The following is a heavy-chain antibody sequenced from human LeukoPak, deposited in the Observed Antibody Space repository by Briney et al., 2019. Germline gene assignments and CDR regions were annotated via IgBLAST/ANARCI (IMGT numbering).Heavy chain of an antibody. CDR2: IYTSGST. CDR1: GGSISSYY. Sequence: SETLSLTCSVSGGSISSYYWSWIRQPAGKGLEWIGRIYTSGSTNYNPSLKSRVTISVDTSKNQFSLKLRSVTAADTAVYYCARDIAGCSGGSCYSGSWFDPWGQGTLVTVSS. CDR3: ARDIAGCSGGSCYSGSWFDP. J-gene: IGHJ5*02. D-gene: IGHD2-15*01. V-gene: IGHV4-4*07.